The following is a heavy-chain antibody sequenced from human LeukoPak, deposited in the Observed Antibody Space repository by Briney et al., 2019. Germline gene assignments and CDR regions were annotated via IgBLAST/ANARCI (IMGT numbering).Heavy chain of an antibody. J-gene: IGHJ4*02. CDR3: ARIQEGSGSYYIGVFDY. CDR2: INAGNGNT. CDR1: GYTFTSYA. Sequence: GASVKVSCKASGYTFTSYAMHWVRQAPGQRLEWMGWINAGNGNTKYSQKFQGRVTITRDTSASTAYMELSSLRSEDTAVYYCARIQEGSGSYYIGVFDYWGQGTLVTVSS. D-gene: IGHD3-10*01. V-gene: IGHV1-3*01.